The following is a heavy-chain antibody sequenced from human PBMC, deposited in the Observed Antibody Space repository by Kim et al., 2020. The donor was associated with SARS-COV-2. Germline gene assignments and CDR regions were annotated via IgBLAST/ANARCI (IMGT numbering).Heavy chain of an antibody. J-gene: IGHJ6*02. CDR1: GFTFSSYS. Sequence: LSLTCAASGFTFSSYSMNWVRQAPGKGLEWVSSISSSSSYIYYADSVKGRFTISRDNAKNSLYLQMNSLRAEDTAVYYCARDRGGGNDFWSGYPASYYYYYGMDVWGQGTTVTVSS. V-gene: IGHV3-21*01. CDR2: ISSSSSYI. D-gene: IGHD3-3*01. CDR3: ARDRGGGNDFWSGYPASYYYYYGMDV.